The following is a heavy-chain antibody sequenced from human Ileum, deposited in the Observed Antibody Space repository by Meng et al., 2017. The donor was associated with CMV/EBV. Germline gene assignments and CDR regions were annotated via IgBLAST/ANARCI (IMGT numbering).Heavy chain of an antibody. Sequence: GESLKISCGVSGFSFNTYWMSWVRQAPGKGLEWVANIKEDGSEKHYVDSVKGRFIISRDNAKNSLYLQMNSLRAEDTALYYCAKDTGPFGQLVAADYWGQGTLVTVSS. CDR2: IKEDGSEK. CDR3: AKDTGPFGQLVAADY. CDR1: GFSFNTYW. V-gene: IGHV3-7*03. J-gene: IGHJ4*02. D-gene: IGHD6-6*01.